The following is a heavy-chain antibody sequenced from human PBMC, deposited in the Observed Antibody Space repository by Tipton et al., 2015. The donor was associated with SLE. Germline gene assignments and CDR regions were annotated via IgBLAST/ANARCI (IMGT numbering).Heavy chain of an antibody. J-gene: IGHJ4*02. CDR1: GFTFSSYE. CDR3: ARGRGAAAPDY. D-gene: IGHD6-13*01. CDR2: ISSSGSTI. Sequence: SLRLSCAASGFTFSSYEMNWVRQAPGKGLEWVSYISSSGSTIYYADSVKGRFTISRDNAKNSLYLQMNSLRAEDTAVYYCARGRGAAAPDYWGQGTLVTVSS. V-gene: IGHV3-48*03.